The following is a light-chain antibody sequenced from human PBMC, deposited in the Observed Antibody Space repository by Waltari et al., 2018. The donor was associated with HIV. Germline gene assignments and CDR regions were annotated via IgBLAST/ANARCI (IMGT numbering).Light chain of an antibody. Sequence: QSVLTQPPSVSAAPGQKVTISCSGSSSKFGNDFVSWYQHLPGAAPKLLIYDSDKGPSGISDRFSGSNSGTSATLGITGLQTGDEADYYCGTWDTSLGAGVFGGGTKLTVL. J-gene: IGLJ3*02. CDR2: DSD. V-gene: IGLV1-51*01. CDR1: SSKFGNDF. CDR3: GTWDTSLGAGV.